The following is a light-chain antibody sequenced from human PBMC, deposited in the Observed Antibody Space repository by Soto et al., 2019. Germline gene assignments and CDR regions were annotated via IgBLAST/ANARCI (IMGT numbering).Light chain of an antibody. CDR3: QQCYSTPWT. CDR1: QSVLYSSNNKNY. CDR2: WAS. J-gene: IGKJ1*01. Sequence: DIVMTQSPDSLAVSLGERATINCKSSQSVLYSSNNKNYLAWYQQKPGQPPKLLINWASTRESGAPARFSGSGSGTDFTLTISILQDEDVAVYGCQQCYSTPWTFGQGTKVEIK. V-gene: IGKV4-1*01.